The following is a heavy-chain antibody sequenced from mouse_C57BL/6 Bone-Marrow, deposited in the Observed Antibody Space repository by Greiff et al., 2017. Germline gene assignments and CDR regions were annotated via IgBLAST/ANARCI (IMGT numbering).Heavy chain of an antibody. J-gene: IGHJ2*01. D-gene: IGHD1-1*01. CDR1: GYTFTSYW. CDR2: IYPGNSDT. Sequence: EVQLQQSGTVLARPGASVKMSCKTSGYTFTSYWMHWVKQRPGQGLEWIGAIYPGNSDTSYNQKFKGKAKLTAVTSASTAYMELSSLTNEDSAVYYCASYEATVVHYWGQGTTLTVSS. CDR3: ASYEATVVHY. V-gene: IGHV1-5*01.